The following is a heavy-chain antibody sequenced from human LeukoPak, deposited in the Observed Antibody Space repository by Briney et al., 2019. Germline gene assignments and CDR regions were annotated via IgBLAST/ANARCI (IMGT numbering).Heavy chain of an antibody. V-gene: IGHV6-1*01. J-gene: IGHJ5*02. Sequence: SQTLSLTCAISGDSVSSNSAAWSWIRPSPSRGLEWLGRTYYRSKWYSDYAVSVKGRITINPDTSKNQFSLQLNSVTPEDTAVYYCAANWNSFWFDPWGQGTLVTVSS. CDR2: TYYRSKWYS. CDR1: GDSVSSNSAA. CDR3: AANWNSFWFDP. D-gene: IGHD1-7*01.